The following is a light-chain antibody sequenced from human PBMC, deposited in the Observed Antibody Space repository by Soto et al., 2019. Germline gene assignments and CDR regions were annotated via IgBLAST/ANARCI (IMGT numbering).Light chain of an antibody. CDR1: SSDVGGYNY. Sequence: QSVLTQPASVSGSPGHSITISCTGTSSDVGGYNYVSLYQQHPGKAPKLMIYDVSNRPSGVSNRFSGSKSGNTASLTISGLQAEDEADYYCSSYTSSSTYVFGTGTKVTVL. V-gene: IGLV2-14*01. CDR2: DVS. J-gene: IGLJ1*01. CDR3: SSYTSSSTYV.